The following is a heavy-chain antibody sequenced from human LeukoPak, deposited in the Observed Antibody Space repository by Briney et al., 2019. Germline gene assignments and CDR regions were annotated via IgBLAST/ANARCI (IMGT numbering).Heavy chain of an antibody. CDR1: GYTFTGYY. CDR2: INPNSGDT. Sequence: ASVKVSCKASGYTFTGYYMHWVRQAPGQGLEWMGWINPNSGDTNSAQKFQGRVTMTRDTSISTAYMELNRLRSGDTAVYYCARGWIQGITMIVVVITEIDYWGQGTLVTVSS. J-gene: IGHJ4*02. D-gene: IGHD3-22*01. CDR3: ARGWIQGITMIVVVITEIDY. V-gene: IGHV1-2*02.